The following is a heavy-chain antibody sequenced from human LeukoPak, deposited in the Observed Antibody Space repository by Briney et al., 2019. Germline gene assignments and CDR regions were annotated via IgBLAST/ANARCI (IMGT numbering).Heavy chain of an antibody. V-gene: IGHV1-8*03. CDR2: MNPNSGNT. Sequence: ASVKVSCKASGYTFTSYDINWVRQATGQGLEWMGWMNPNSGNTGYAQKFQGRVTITRNTSISTAYMELSSLRSEDTAVYYCARGGCHGVWRWLQFCGEAQDNFDYWGQGTLVTVSS. CDR1: GYTFTSYD. J-gene: IGHJ4*02. D-gene: IGHD5-24*01. CDR3: ARGGCHGVWRWLQFCGEAQDNFDY.